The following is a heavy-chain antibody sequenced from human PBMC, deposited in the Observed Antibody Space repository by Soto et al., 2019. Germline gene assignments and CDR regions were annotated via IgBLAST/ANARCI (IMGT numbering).Heavy chain of an antibody. J-gene: IGHJ4*02. CDR1: GGAISRSNY. V-gene: IGHV4-4*02. CDR2: IYHSGST. Sequence: SEALCHTCSLSGGAISRSNYRSWVRQPPGKGLEWIGEIYHSGSTNDNPALKSRVTISVDKSKNQFSLKLSSVTAADTAVYYCASLPATSDFDYWGQGTLVT. D-gene: IGHD2-2*01. CDR3: ASLPATSDFDY.